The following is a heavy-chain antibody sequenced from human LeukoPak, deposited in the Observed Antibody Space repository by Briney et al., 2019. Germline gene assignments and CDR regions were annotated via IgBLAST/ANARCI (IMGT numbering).Heavy chain of an antibody. Sequence: SQTLSLTCTVSGGSISSGSYYWSWIRQPAGKGVEWIGRIYTSGSTSYNPSLKSRVTISVDKAKNQFSLKLSSVTAADTALYYCARESSIVVVPAAIPRAFDIWGQGTMVTVSS. CDR2: IYTSGST. V-gene: IGHV4-61*02. CDR1: GGSISSGSYY. J-gene: IGHJ3*02. D-gene: IGHD2-2*02. CDR3: ARESSIVVVPAAIPRAFDI.